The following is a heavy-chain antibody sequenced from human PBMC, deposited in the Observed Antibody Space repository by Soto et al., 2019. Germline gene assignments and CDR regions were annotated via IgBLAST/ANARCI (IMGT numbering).Heavy chain of an antibody. Sequence: PSETLSLTCTVSGYSISSGYYWGLIRQPPGKGLEWIGSIYHSGSTYYNPSLKSRVTISVDTSKNQFSLKLSSVTAADTAVYYCAREMAGVGVWFDPWGQGTLVTVSS. CDR3: AREMAGVGVWFDP. J-gene: IGHJ5*02. D-gene: IGHD2-15*01. CDR1: GYSISSGYY. CDR2: IYHSGST. V-gene: IGHV4-38-2*02.